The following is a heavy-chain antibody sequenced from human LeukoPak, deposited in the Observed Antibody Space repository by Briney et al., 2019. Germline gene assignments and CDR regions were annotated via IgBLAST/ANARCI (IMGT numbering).Heavy chain of an antibody. D-gene: IGHD6-6*01. J-gene: IGHJ4*02. Sequence: GGSLRLSCAASGFTFSSYSMNWVRQAPGKGLEWVSSISSSSSYIYYADSVKGRFTISRDNAKNSLYLQMNSLRAEDTAVYYCARAISELVPPDYWGQGTLVTVSS. CDR2: ISSSSSYI. CDR1: GFTFSSYS. CDR3: ARAISELVPPDY. V-gene: IGHV3-21*01.